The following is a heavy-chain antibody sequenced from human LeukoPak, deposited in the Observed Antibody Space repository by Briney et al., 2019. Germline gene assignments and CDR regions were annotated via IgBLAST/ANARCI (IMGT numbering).Heavy chain of an antibody. Sequence: SETLSLTCAVYGGSFSGYYWSWIRQPPGKGLEWIGEINHSGSTNYNPSLKSRVTISVDTSKNQFSLKLSSVTAADTAVYYCARLKIRDGAYYYDFWSGYHYYFDYWGQGTLVTVSS. J-gene: IGHJ4*02. CDR3: ARLKIRDGAYYYDFWSGYHYYFDY. D-gene: IGHD3-3*01. V-gene: IGHV4-34*01. CDR1: GGSFSGYY. CDR2: INHSGST.